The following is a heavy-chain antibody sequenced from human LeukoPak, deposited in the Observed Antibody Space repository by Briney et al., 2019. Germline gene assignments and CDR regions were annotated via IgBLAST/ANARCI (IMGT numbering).Heavy chain of an antibody. Sequence: GGSLRLSCAASGFTFSSYGMHWVRQAPGKGLEWVAVIWYDGSNKYYADSVKGRFTISRDNSKNTLYLQMNSLRAEDTAVYYCARSPNYGARLYFDYWGQGTLVTVSS. CDR3: ARSPNYGARLYFDY. V-gene: IGHV3-33*01. CDR1: GFTFSSYG. J-gene: IGHJ4*02. CDR2: IWYDGSNK. D-gene: IGHD4-17*01.